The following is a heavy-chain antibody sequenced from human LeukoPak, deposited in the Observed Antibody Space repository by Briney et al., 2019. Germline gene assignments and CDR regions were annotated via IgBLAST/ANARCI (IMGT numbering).Heavy chain of an antibody. V-gene: IGHV4-31*03. D-gene: IGHD2/OR15-2a*01. CDR2: ISYSGIA. Sequence: SEALSLTCTVSGGSISSGGYYWSWIRQHPGKGLEWIGCISYSGIAYYNPSLKSRVIVSVDTSRNQFSLDLSSVTAADTALYYCARVLYDYYFDFWGQGTLVTVSS. J-gene: IGHJ4*02. CDR1: GGSISSGGYY. CDR3: ARVLYDYYFDF.